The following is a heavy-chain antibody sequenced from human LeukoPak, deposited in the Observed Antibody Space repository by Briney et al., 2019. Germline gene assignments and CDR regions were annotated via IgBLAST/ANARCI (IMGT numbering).Heavy chain of an antibody. CDR2: IRYDGSNK. Sequence: GGSLRLSCAASGFTFSMSWMTWVRQAPGKGLEWVAFIRYDGSNKYYADSVKGRFTISRGNSKNTLYLQMNSLRAEDTAVYYCSREGLYGSGSYGAFDIWGQG. CDR3: SREGLYGSGSYGAFDI. V-gene: IGHV3-30*02. CDR1: GFTFSMSW. J-gene: IGHJ3*02. D-gene: IGHD3-10*01.